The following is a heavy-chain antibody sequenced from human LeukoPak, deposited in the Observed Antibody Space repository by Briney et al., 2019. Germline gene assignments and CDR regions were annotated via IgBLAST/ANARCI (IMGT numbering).Heavy chain of an antibody. V-gene: IGHV3-7*01. CDR3: ARGSSAGASLMHDY. CDR1: GFTFSSYW. CDR2: IKQDGSEE. J-gene: IGHJ4*02. D-gene: IGHD1-26*01. Sequence: GGSLRLSCAASGFTFSSYWMSWVRQAPGKGLEWVANIKQDGSEENFVDSVKGRFTISRDNAKKSLYLQMNSLRAEDTAVYYCARGSSAGASLMHDYWGQGTLVTVSS.